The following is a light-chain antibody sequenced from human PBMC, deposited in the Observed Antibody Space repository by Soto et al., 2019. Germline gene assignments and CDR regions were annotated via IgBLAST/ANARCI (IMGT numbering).Light chain of an antibody. CDR2: LGS. CDR1: QSLLHSNGYNY. J-gene: IGKJ5*01. V-gene: IGKV2-28*01. CDR3: MQALQTPNT. Sequence: DIVMTQSPLSLPVTPGEPASISCRSSQSLLHSNGYNYLDWYLQKPGQSPQLLIYLGSNRASGVPDRFSGSGSGTDFTLKISRVEAEDVGVYYCMQALQTPNTFGRGTGLQIK.